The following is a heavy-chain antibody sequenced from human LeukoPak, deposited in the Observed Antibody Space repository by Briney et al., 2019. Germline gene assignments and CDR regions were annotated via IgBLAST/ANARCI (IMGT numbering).Heavy chain of an antibody. J-gene: IGHJ6*03. Sequence: PGGSLRLSCAASGFTFDDYAMHWVRQAPGKGLEWVSGISWNSGSIGYADSVKGRFTISRDNAKNSLYLQMNSLRAEDTAVYYCARLVGYPFGCKWFGERYYYYMDVWGKGTTVTVSS. D-gene: IGHD3-10*01. CDR2: ISWNSGSI. CDR3: ARLVGYPFGCKWFGERYYYYMDV. V-gene: IGHV3-9*01. CDR1: GFTFDDYA.